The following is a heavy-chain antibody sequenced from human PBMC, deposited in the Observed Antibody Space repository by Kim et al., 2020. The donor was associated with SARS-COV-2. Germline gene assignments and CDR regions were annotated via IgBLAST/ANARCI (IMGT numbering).Heavy chain of an antibody. V-gene: IGHV3-53*01. CDR3: ARTYSNNYYYGMDV. D-gene: IGHD4-4*01. Sequence: AGAVEGRFTISRDNSKNTLYLQMNSLRAEDTAVYYCARTYSNNYYYGMDVWGQGTTVTVSS. J-gene: IGHJ6*02.